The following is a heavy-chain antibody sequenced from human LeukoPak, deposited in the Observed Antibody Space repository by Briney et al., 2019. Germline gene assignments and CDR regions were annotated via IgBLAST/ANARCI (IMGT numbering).Heavy chain of an antibody. J-gene: IGHJ4*02. Sequence: GGSLRLSCAVSGFTFSRNAMIWVRQAPGKGLEWISTIDTSGTVTYYVDSVKGRFAISRDNSRDTLWLQMNSLRADDTAVYYCASLPHSRGGSYSDYWGQGTLVTVSS. D-gene: IGHD1-26*01. CDR2: IDTSGTVT. CDR1: GFTFSRNA. CDR3: ASLPHSRGGSYSDY. V-gene: IGHV3-23*05.